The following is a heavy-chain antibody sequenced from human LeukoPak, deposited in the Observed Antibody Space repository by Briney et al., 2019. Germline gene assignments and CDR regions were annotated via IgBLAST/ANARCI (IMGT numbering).Heavy chain of an antibody. V-gene: IGHV3-7*01. CDR1: GFTFSSYW. D-gene: IGHD6-13*01. CDR2: MKYDGSEK. Sequence: GGSLRLSCAASGFTFSSYWMSWVRQAPGKGLEWVANMKYDGSEKYYVDSVKGRFTISRDNAKNSLYLQMNSLRAEDTAVYYCARDIEAAGLFLDYWGRGTLVTVSS. J-gene: IGHJ4*02. CDR3: ARDIEAAGLFLDY.